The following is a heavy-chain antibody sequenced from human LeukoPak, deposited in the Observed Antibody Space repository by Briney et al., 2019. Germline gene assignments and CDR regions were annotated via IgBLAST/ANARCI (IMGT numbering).Heavy chain of an antibody. V-gene: IGHV3-73*01. CDR3: TKDYYDSSGRRAFDI. Sequence: GGSLRLSCAASGFTFSGSAMHWVRQASGKGLEWLGRIRSKANSYATAYAESVKGRFTISRDDSKNTAYLQMNSLKTEDTAVYYCTKDYYDSSGRRAFDIWGQGTMVTVSS. D-gene: IGHD3-22*01. CDR2: IRSKANSYAT. J-gene: IGHJ3*02. CDR1: GFTFSGSA.